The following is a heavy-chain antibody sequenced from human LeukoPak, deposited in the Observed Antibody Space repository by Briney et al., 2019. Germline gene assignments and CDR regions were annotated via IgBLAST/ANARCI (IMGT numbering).Heavy chain of an antibody. D-gene: IGHD5-12*01. CDR1: GDTFSTYA. Sequence: SVKVSCKASGDTFSTYAFSWVRQAPGQGLEWMGGIIPILATANYAQKFQGRVTITADESTSTAYMEPSSLRSEDTAVYYCARVRERGFSGYDWRHFDYWGQGALVTVSS. CDR3: ARVRERGFSGYDWRHFDY. J-gene: IGHJ4*02. V-gene: IGHV1-69*13. CDR2: IIPILATA.